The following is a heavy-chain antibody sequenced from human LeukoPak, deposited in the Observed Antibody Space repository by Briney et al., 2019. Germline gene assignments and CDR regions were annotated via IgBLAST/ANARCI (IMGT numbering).Heavy chain of an antibody. V-gene: IGHV3-7*01. J-gene: IGHJ6*03. CDR1: GFSFTEYW. D-gene: IGHD2-21*01. CDR2: IKQDGSVA. Sequence: PGGSLRLSCAASGFSFTEYWMTSVRQAPGERLECVAHIKQDGSVAYYVDSAKGRFTISRDDGQNSLYLQMNSLGVEDTAVYFCAREAYCGGPSCFGVSYMDVWGEGTTVTVSS. CDR3: AREAYCGGPSCFGVSYMDV.